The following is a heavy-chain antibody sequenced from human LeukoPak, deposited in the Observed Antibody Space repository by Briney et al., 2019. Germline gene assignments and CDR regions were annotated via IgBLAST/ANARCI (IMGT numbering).Heavy chain of an antibody. J-gene: IGHJ6*03. D-gene: IGHD1-7*01. Sequence: SGGSLRLFCAASGFMSSTFWMSWVRQVPGKGLEWVANINQDGSARNSVDSLKGRFTISRDNAKNSVYLQMNSLRAEDTAVYYCARDERVTGSTWTYYYMDVWGKGVAVTVSS. CDR2: INQDGSAR. CDR3: ARDERVTGSTWTYYYMDV. V-gene: IGHV3-7*01. CDR1: GFMSSTFW.